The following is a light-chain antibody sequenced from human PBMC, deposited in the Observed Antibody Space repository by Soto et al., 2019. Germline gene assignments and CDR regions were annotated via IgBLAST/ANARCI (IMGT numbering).Light chain of an antibody. CDR3: QQMT. V-gene: IGKV1-5*01. Sequence: DIQMTQSPSSLSASVGDRVTLSCRASQNIGTWLSWYQQQQANATKLLIYEASSFERGVPSRFSGSGSGTEFTLTISGLQPDDAATYYCQQMTFGGGTKVEIK. J-gene: IGKJ4*01. CDR1: QNIGTW. CDR2: EAS.